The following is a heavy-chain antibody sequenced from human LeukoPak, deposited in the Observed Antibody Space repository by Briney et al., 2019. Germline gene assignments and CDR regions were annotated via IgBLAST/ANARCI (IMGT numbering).Heavy chain of an antibody. D-gene: IGHD6-13*01. J-gene: IGHJ4*02. CDR1: GFTFSSYS. V-gene: IGHV3-48*01. Sequence: GGSLRLSCAASGFTFSSYSMNWVRQAPGKGLEWVSYISSSSSTIYYADSVKGRFTISRDNAKNSLYLQMNSLRAEDTAVYCCARLSSSWTPASGDYWGQGTLVTVSS. CDR2: ISSSSSTI. CDR3: ARLSSSWTPASGDY.